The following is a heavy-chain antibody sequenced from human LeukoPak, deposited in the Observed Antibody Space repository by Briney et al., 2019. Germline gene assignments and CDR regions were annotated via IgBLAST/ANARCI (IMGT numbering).Heavy chain of an antibody. J-gene: IGHJ5*02. Sequence: ASVMVSCKASGYTFTSYDINWVRQATGQGLEWMGWMNPNSGNTGYAQKFQGRVTITRNTSISTAYMELSSLRSEDTAVYYCARGDRDYDILTGYSKSWFDPWGQGTQVTVSS. CDR3: ARGDRDYDILTGYSKSWFDP. V-gene: IGHV1-8*03. D-gene: IGHD3-9*01. CDR1: GYTFTSYD. CDR2: MNPNSGNT.